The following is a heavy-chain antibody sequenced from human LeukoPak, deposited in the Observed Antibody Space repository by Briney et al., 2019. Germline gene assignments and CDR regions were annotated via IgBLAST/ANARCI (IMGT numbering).Heavy chain of an antibody. CDR3: ARGDSYGLILIDY. V-gene: IGHV4-30-4*08. D-gene: IGHD5-18*01. Sequence: SETLSLTCTVSGGSISSYYWSWIRQPPGKGLEWIGYIYYSGSTYYNPSLKSRVTISVDTSKNQFSLKLSSMTAADTAVYYCARGDSYGLILIDYWGQGTLVTVSS. J-gene: IGHJ4*02. CDR2: IYYSGST. CDR1: GGSISSYY.